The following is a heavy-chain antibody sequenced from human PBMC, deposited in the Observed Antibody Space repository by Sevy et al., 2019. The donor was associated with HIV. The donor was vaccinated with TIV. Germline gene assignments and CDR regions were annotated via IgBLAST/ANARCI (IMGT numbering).Heavy chain of an antibody. CDR3: AKDRIAAAGTGAMDY. CDR2: ISWDGGST. CDR1: GFTFDDYA. J-gene: IGHJ4*02. D-gene: IGHD6-13*01. V-gene: IGHV3-43D*03. Sequence: GGSLRLSCAASGFTFDDYAMHWVRQAPGKGLEWVSLISWDGGSTYYADSVKGRFTISRDNSKNSLYLQMNSLRAEDTALYYCAKDRIAAAGTGAMDYWGQRTLVTVSS.